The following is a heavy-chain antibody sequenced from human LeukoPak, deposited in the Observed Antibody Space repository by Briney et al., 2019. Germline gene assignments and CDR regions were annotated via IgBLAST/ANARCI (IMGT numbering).Heavy chain of an antibody. J-gene: IGHJ5*02. V-gene: IGHV3-23*01. D-gene: IGHD3-10*01. CDR3: ARVPLGEFKGFDP. CDR2: ISGSGGST. Sequence: GGSLRLSCAASGFTFSSYAMSWVRQAPGKGLEWVSGISGSGGSTYYADSVKGRFTISRDNAKNTLYLQMNSLRAEDTAVYYCARVPLGEFKGFDPWGQGTLVTVSS. CDR1: GFTFSSYA.